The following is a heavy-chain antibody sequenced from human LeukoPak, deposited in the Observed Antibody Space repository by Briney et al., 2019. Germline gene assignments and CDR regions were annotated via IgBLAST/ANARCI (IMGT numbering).Heavy chain of an antibody. Sequence: SQTLSLTCAISGDSVSSNSAAWNWIRQSPSXXXXXXXXXXXXXXXXXXYAVSVKSRITINPDTSKNQFSLQLNSVTPEDTAVYYCARDRPLIAARRRTGIAAAGTFDYWGQGTLVTVSS. D-gene: IGHD6-13*01. CDR1: GDSVSSNSAA. V-gene: IGHV6-1*01. CDR2: XXXXXXXXX. J-gene: IGHJ4*02. CDR3: ARDRPLIAARRRTGIAAAGTFDY.